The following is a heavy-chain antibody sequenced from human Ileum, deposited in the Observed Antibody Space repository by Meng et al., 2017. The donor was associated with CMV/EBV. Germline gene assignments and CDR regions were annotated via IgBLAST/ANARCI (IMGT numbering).Heavy chain of an antibody. V-gene: IGHV3-23*01. CDR2: ISGSGSTT. CDR1: GFPFSSYT. J-gene: IGHJ4*02. D-gene: IGHD3-16*02. CDR3: AKALVSYTYDY. Sequence: SFAASGFPFSSYTMNWVRQAPGKGLEWVSHISGSGSTTYYADSVKGRFTISRYNSKNTLYLQMNSLRAEDTAVYYCAKALVSYTYDYWGQGTLVTVSS.